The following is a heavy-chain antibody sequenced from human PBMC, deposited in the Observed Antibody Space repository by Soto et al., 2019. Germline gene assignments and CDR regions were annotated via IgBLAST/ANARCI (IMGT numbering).Heavy chain of an antibody. Sequence: EVHLLESGGGLVQPGESLRLSCETSGFTFSSCVMTWVRQAPGKGLEWVAVITKSGDTDYAASGKGRFTISRDNSKNTVYLQMNSLRAEDTAVYYCAKGLLNGRWYAADWGQGALVTVSS. CDR3: AKGLLNGRWYAAD. D-gene: IGHD6-13*01. J-gene: IGHJ4*02. V-gene: IGHV3-23*01. CDR1: GFTFSSCV. CDR2: ITKSGDT.